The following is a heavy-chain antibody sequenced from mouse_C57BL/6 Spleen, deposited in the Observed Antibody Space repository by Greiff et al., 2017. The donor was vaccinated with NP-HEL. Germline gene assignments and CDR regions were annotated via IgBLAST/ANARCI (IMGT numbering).Heavy chain of an antibody. J-gene: IGHJ4*01. V-gene: IGHV8-12*01. CDR1: GFSLSTSGMG. Sequence: QVTLKESCPGILQSSQTLSLTCSFSGFSLSTSGMGVSWIRQPSGKGLEWLAHIYWDDDKRYNPSLKSRLTISKDTSRNQVFLKITSVDTADTATYYCARRVKDYYAMDYWGQGTSVTVSS. CDR3: ARRVKDYYAMDY. CDR2: IYWDDDK.